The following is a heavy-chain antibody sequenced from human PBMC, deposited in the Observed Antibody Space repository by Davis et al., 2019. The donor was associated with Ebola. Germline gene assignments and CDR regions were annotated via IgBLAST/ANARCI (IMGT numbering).Heavy chain of an antibody. Sequence: PGGSLRLSCVASGFSFSRYTMNWVRQAPGKGLEWVSSIRSSGSYIYYSDSVKGRFTISRHNSKNTLYLQMNSLRTEDTAVYYCATSNGDYWYFDLWGRGTLVTVSS. CDR3: ATSNGDYWYFDL. J-gene: IGHJ2*01. CDR2: IRSSGSYI. D-gene: IGHD4-17*01. V-gene: IGHV3-21*04. CDR1: GFSFSRYT.